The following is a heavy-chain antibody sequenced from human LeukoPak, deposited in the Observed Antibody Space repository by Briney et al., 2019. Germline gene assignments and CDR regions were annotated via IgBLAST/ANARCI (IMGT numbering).Heavy chain of an antibody. V-gene: IGHV3-20*04. CDR1: GFTFDDYG. J-gene: IGHJ4*02. CDR3: ARERGYSSSDYFDY. D-gene: IGHD6-6*01. CDR2: INWNGGST. Sequence: GGSLRLSCAGSGFTFDDYGMSWVRHAPGKGLEWVSGINWNGGSTGYADSVKGRFTISRDNAKNSLYLQMNSLRAEDTALYYCARERGYSSSDYFDYWGQGTLVTVSS.